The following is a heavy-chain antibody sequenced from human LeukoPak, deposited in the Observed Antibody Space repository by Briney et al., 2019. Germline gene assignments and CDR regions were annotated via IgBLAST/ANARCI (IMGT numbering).Heavy chain of an antibody. J-gene: IGHJ4*02. CDR1: GGSFSGYY. CDR2: INHSGST. V-gene: IGHV4-34*01. CDR3: ARGRRYSDY. Sequence: SETLCLTCAVYGGSFSGYYWSWIRQPPGKGLEWIGEINHSGSTNYNPSLKSRVTISVDTSKNQFSLKLSSVTAADTAVYYCARGRRYSDYWGQGTLVTVSS. D-gene: IGHD1-14*01.